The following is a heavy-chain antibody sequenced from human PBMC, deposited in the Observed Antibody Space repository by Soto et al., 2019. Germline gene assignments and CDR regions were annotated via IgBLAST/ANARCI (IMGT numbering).Heavy chain of an antibody. CDR3: ARPNGYSGYDYAFDI. CDR2: IYPGDSDT. CDR1: GYSFTSYW. Sequence: PGESLKISCKGSGYSFTSYWIGWVRQMPGKGLEWMGIIYPGDSDTRYSPSFQGQVTISADKSISTAYLQWSSLKASDTAMYYCARPNGYSGYDYAFDIWGQGTMVTVSS. D-gene: IGHD5-12*01. J-gene: IGHJ3*02. V-gene: IGHV5-51*01.